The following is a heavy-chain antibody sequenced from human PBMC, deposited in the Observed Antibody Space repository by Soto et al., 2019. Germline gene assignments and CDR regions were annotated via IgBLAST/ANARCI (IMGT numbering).Heavy chain of an antibody. J-gene: IGHJ6*02. V-gene: IGHV3-15*07. CDR3: TTVSGSAFAYYYGMDV. CDR1: GFTFSNAW. CDR2: IKSKTDGGTT. Sequence: EVQLVESGGGLVKPGGSLRLSCAASGFTFSNAWMNWVRQAPGKGLEWVGCIKSKTDGGTTDYAAPVKGRFTISRDDSKNTLYLQMNSLKTEDTAVYYCTTVSGSAFAYYYGMDVWGQGTTVTVSS. D-gene: IGHD1-26*01.